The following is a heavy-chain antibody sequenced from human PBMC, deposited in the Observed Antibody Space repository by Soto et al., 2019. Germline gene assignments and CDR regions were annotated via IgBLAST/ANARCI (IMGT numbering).Heavy chain of an antibody. D-gene: IGHD3-10*02. CDR2: IKSKTDGGTT. CDR3: TPQSIPVFY. CDR1: GFTFSNAW. J-gene: IGHJ4*02. Sequence: LRLSCAASGFTFSNAWMTWVRQAPGKGLEWVGRIKSKTDGGTTDYAAPVKGRFTISRDDSKNTLYLQMSSLQSEDTAVYYCTPQSIPVFYWGQGTLVTVSS. V-gene: IGHV3-15*01.